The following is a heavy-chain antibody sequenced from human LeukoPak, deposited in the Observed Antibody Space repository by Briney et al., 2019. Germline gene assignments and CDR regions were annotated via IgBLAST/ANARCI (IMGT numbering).Heavy chain of an antibody. J-gene: IGHJ3*01. CDR3: ARRDYFDRAFDV. D-gene: IGHD3-22*01. CDR1: GFTFSNSW. Sequence: GGSLRLSCAVSGFTFSNSWMNWVRQAPGKGLEWVADIKQDGSEKYYVDSVKGRFTISRDNAKNSLYPQMNSLRAEDTAVYYCARRDYFDRAFDVWGQGTTVTVSS. CDR2: IKQDGSEK. V-gene: IGHV3-7*03.